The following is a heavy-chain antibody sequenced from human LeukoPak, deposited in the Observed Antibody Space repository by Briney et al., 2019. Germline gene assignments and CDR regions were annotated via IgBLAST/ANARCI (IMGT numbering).Heavy chain of an antibody. CDR3: ARDHHRRLYDSQARNTFDI. J-gene: IGHJ3*02. CDR2: ISSSSSTI. Sequence: GSLRLSCAASGFTFSSYNMNWVRQAPGKGLEWVSYISSSSSTIYYADSVKGRFALSRDNAKNSLYLQMNSLRAEDTAVYYCARDHHRRLYDSQARNTFDIWGQGTMVTVSS. V-gene: IGHV3-48*01. D-gene: IGHD3-22*01. CDR1: GFTFSSYN.